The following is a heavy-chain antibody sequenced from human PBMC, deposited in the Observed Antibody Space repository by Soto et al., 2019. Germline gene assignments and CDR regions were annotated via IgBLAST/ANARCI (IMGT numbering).Heavy chain of an antibody. D-gene: IGHD3-3*01. CDR3: ARSVPYDFWSGYPPSYYYYYMDV. J-gene: IGHJ6*03. CDR2: IYYSGST. V-gene: IGHV4-59*01. Sequence: PSETLSLTCTVSGGSISSYYWSWIRQPPGKGLEWIGYIYYSGSTNYNPSLKSRVTISVDTSKNQFSLKLSSVTAADTAVYYCARSVPYDFWSGYPPSYYYYYMDVRGKGTTVTVSS. CDR1: GGSISSYY.